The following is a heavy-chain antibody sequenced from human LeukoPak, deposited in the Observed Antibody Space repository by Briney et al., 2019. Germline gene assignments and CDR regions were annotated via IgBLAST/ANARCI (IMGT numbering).Heavy chain of an antibody. CDR2: ISSSSSYI. Sequence: GGSLRLSCAASGFTFSSYSMNWVRQAPGKGLEWVSSISSSSSYIYYADSVKGRFTISRDNAKNSLYLQMNSLRAEDTAVYYCARDRGSGWYLGYWGQGTLVTVSP. CDR3: ARDRGSGWYLGY. J-gene: IGHJ4*02. D-gene: IGHD6-19*01. CDR1: GFTFSSYS. V-gene: IGHV3-21*01.